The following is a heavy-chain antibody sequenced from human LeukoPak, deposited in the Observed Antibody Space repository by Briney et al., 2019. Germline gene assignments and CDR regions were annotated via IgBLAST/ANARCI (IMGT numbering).Heavy chain of an antibody. CDR2: INSDGSST. CDR3: ARAYGSGTFNWLDL. CDR1: GFTFSSYW. V-gene: IGHV3-74*01. Sequence: RGSLRLSCAASGFTFSSYWMHWVRQAPGKGLVWVSRINSDGSSTSYADSVKGRFTISRDNAKNTLYLQMNSLRAEDTAVYYCARAYGSGTFNWLDLWGQGTLVTVSS. J-gene: IGHJ5*01. D-gene: IGHD3-10*01.